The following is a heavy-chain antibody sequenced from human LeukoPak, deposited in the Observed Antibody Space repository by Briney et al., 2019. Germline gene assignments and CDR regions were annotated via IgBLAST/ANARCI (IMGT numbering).Heavy chain of an antibody. V-gene: IGHV3-23*01. CDR1: GFTSSSYA. CDR2: ISGSGGST. D-gene: IGHD3-9*01. Sequence: PGGSLRLSCAASGFTSSSYAMSWVRQAPGKGLEWVSAISGSGGSTYYADSVKGRFTISRVNSKNTLYLQMNSLRAEDTAVYYCARALRYFDWSWPNSNAFDIWGQGTMVSVSS. CDR3: ARALRYFDWSWPNSNAFDI. J-gene: IGHJ3*02.